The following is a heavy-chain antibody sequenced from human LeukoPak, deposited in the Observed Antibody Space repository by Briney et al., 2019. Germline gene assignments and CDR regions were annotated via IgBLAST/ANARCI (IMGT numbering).Heavy chain of an antibody. CDR3: ARVVVPAATDC. CDR1: GFTYSSYS. Sequence: GGSLRLSCAASGFTYSSYSMNWVRQAPGKGLEWVSSISSSSSYIYYADSVKGRFTISRDNAKNSLYLQMNSLRAEDTAVYYCARVVVPAATDCWGQGTLVTVSS. V-gene: IGHV3-21*01. J-gene: IGHJ4*02. CDR2: ISSSSSYI. D-gene: IGHD2-2*01.